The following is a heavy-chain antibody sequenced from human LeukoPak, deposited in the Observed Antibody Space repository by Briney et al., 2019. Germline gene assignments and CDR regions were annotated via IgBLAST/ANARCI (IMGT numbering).Heavy chain of an antibody. Sequence: ASVKVSCKASGYSFTSNVISWVRQAPGQGLEWMGWISAYNGNTNYAQKLQGRVTMTTDTSTSTAYMELRSLRSDDTAVYYCARFGLGKHIEVAGIPFDIWGQGTMVTVSS. CDR1: GYSFTSNV. J-gene: IGHJ3*02. V-gene: IGHV1-18*01. CDR3: ARFGLGKHIEVAGIPFDI. CDR2: ISAYNGNT. D-gene: IGHD6-19*01.